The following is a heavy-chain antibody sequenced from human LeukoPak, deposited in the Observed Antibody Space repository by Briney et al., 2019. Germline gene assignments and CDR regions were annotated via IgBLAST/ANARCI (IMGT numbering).Heavy chain of an antibody. V-gene: IGHV3-30*03. CDR1: GFTLNSYG. Sequence: GGSLHLSCAASGFTLNSYGMHWVRQAPGKGREGLAVISYDGSNKYFADSVGGRLVVSRDNSNNTLYLHMNTLRPDDTGTYYCAAYHASGTFGYFQHWGQGTLVTVSS. J-gene: IGHJ1*01. CDR3: AAYHASGTFGYFQH. CDR2: ISYDGSNK. D-gene: IGHD1-7*01.